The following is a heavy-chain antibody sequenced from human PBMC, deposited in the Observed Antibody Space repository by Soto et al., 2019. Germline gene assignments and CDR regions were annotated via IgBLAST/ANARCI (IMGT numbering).Heavy chain of an antibody. CDR1: GITFSNAW. Sequence: GGSLRLSCAASGITFSNAWMNWVRQAPGRGLEYIGRIRSKTDGGTTEYAAPVEGRFTISRDDSKNTLYLQMGGLKTEDTAVYYCTTTRPGTNVFDNWGQGTLVTVSS. J-gene: IGHJ3*02. CDR2: IRSKTDGGTT. D-gene: IGHD6-13*01. CDR3: TTTRPGTNVFDN. V-gene: IGHV3-15*01.